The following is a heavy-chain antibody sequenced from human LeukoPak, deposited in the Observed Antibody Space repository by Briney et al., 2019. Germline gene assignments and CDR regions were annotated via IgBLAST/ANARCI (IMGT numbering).Heavy chain of an antibody. CDR1: GGSFSGYY. J-gene: IGHJ4*02. CDR2: INHSGGT. V-gene: IGHV4-34*01. D-gene: IGHD2-15*01. CDR3: ARSVPTRKGVVVVAATRGYGY. Sequence: PSETLSLTCAVYGGSFSGYYWSWIRQPPGKGLEWIGEINHSGGTNYNPSLKSRVTISVDTSKNHFSLKLSSVNAADTAVYYCARSVPTRKGVVVVAATRGYGYWGQGNLVTVSS.